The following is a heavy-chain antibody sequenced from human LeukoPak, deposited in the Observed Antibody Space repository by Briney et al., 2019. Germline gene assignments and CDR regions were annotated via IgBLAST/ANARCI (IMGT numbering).Heavy chain of an antibody. J-gene: IGHJ5*02. CDR3: ARDAEVGTLFGVLSRYNWFGP. D-gene: IGHD3-3*01. Sequence: PGGSLRLSCAASGFTFSSYAMSWVRQAPGKGLEWVANIKHDGNEKYYVDSVKGRFTISRDNAKKSLYLQMNSLRVEDTALYYCARDAEVGTLFGVLSRYNWFGPWGQGTLVTVSS. CDR1: GFTFSSYA. CDR2: IKHDGNEK. V-gene: IGHV3-7*01.